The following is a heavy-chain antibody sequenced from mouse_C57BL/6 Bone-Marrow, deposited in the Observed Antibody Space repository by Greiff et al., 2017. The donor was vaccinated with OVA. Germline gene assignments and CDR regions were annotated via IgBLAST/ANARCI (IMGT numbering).Heavy chain of an antibody. CDR1: GYTFTSYW. D-gene: IGHD2-2*01. CDR3: ARGLPFAY. Sequence: QVQLKQPGAELVKPGASVKLSCKASGYTFTSYWMHWVKQRPGRGLEWIGRIDPSDSYTNYNQKFKGKSTLTVDKSSSTAYMQLSSLTSEDSAVYYCARGLPFAYWGQGTLVTVSA. CDR2: IDPSDSYT. V-gene: IGHV1-69*01. J-gene: IGHJ3*01.